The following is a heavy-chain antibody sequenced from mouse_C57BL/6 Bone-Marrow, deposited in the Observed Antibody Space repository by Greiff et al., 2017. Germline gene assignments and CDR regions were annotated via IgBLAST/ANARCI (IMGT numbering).Heavy chain of an antibody. CDR1: GYTFTSYG. Sequence: QVQLQQSGAELARPGASVKLSCKASGYTFTSYGISWVKQRTGQGLGWIGEIYPRSGNTYYNEKFKGKATLTADKSSSTAYMELRSLTSEDSAVYFCARVVRRYFDYWGQGTTLTVSS. J-gene: IGHJ2*01. CDR2: IYPRSGNT. V-gene: IGHV1-81*01. D-gene: IGHD1-1*01. CDR3: ARVVRRYFDY.